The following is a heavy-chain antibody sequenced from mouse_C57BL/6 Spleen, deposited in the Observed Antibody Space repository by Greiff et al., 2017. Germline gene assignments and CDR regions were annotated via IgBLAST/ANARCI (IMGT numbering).Heavy chain of an antibody. CDR3: ASTVVAHYAMDY. D-gene: IGHD1-1*01. CDR2: IYPGDGDT. CDR1: GYAFSSYW. J-gene: IGHJ4*01. Sequence: LVESGASVKISCKASGYAFSSYWMNWVKQRPGKGLEWIGQIYPGDGDTNYNGKFKGKATLTADKSSSTAYMQLSSLTSEDSAVYFCASTVVAHYAMDYWGQGTSVTVSS. V-gene: IGHV1-80*01.